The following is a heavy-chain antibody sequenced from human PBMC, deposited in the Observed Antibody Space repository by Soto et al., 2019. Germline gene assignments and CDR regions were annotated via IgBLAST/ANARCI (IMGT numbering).Heavy chain of an antibody. J-gene: IGHJ6*02. Sequence: SVKVSCKASGYTFTSYAMHWXRQAPGQRLEWMGGIIPIFGTANYAQKFQGRVTITADESTSTAYMELSSLRSEDTAVYYCARYCSGGSCLDVWGQGTTVTVSS. CDR1: GYTFTSYA. CDR3: ARYCSGGSCLDV. CDR2: IIPIFGTA. V-gene: IGHV1-69*13. D-gene: IGHD2-15*01.